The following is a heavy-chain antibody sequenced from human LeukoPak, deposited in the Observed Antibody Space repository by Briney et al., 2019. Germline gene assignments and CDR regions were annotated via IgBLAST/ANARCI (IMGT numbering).Heavy chain of an antibody. CDR1: GFTFSDYY. Sequence: GGSLRLSCAASGFTFSDYYMSWIRQAPGKGLEWVSYISSSGSTIYYADSVKGRFTISRDNARNSLYLQMNSLRAEDTALYYCAKGSSSSSKIYMDVWGKGTTVTVSS. CDR2: ISSSGSTI. V-gene: IGHV3-11*01. D-gene: IGHD6-6*01. J-gene: IGHJ6*03. CDR3: AKGSSSSSKIYMDV.